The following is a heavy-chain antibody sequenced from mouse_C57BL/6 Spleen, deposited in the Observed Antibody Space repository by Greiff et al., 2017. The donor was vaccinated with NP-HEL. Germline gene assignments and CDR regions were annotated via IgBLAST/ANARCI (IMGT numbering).Heavy chain of an antibody. CDR2: INPSTGGT. CDR3: ARPLRPYYYAMDY. D-gene: IGHD3-2*02. J-gene: IGHJ4*01. Sequence: EVQLQQSGPELVKPGASVKISCKASGYSFTGYYMNWVKQSPEKSLEWIGEINPSTGGTTYNQKFKAKATLTVDKSSSTAYMQLKSLTSEDSAVDYCARPLRPYYYAMDYWGQGTSVTVSS. CDR1: GYSFTGYY. V-gene: IGHV1-42*01.